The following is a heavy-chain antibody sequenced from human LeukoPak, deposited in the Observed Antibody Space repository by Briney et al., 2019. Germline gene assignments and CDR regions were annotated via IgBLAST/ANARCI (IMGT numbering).Heavy chain of an antibody. CDR3: ARGLYYYDSSGYYYPHDFDY. CDR1: GYTFTSYA. CDR2: INTNTGNP. J-gene: IGHJ4*02. V-gene: IGHV7-4-1*02. Sequence: ASVKVSCKASGYTFTSYAMNWVRQAPGQGLEWMGWINTNTGNPTYAQGFTGRFVFSLDTSVSTAYLQISSLKAEDTAAYYCARGLYYYDSSGYYYPHDFDYWGQGTLVTVSS. D-gene: IGHD3-22*01.